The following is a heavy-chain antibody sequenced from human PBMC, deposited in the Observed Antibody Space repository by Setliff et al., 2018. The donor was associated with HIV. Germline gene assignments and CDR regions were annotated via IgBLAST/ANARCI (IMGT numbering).Heavy chain of an antibody. CDR2: ISGSGGGT. CDR3: AKGPGYSSSWYYFNY. J-gene: IGHJ4*02. Sequence: PGGSLRLSCAASGFTFRNYKMNWVRQAPGKGLEWVSGISGSGGGTYYADSVKGRFTISRDNSQNALYLQMDSLRAEDTAVYHCAKGPGYSSSWYYFNYWGQGTLVTVSS. D-gene: IGHD6-13*01. V-gene: IGHV3-23*01. CDR1: GFTFRNYK.